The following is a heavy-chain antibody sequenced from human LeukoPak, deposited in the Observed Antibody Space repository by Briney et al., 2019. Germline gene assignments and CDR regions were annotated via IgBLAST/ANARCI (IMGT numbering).Heavy chain of an antibody. CDR2: ISGISGSTT. CDR3: ARTHCSSTSCTFVY. J-gene: IGHJ4*02. CDR1: GFNFADHA. V-gene: IGHV3-23*01. D-gene: IGHD2-2*01. Sequence: GGSLRLSCAASGFNFADHAMRWVRQAPGKGLEWVSAISGISGSTTIYADSVKGRFAVSRDNSRNTLFLQMNSLRAEDTAVYYCARTHCSSTSCTFVYWGQGTLVTVSS.